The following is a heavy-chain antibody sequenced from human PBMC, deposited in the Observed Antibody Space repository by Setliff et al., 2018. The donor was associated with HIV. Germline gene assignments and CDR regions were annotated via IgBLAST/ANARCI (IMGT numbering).Heavy chain of an antibody. J-gene: IGHJ4*02. CDR1: GFTFSSYA. Sequence: LRLSCAASGFTFSSYAMSWVRQAPGKGLEWVSAISGSGGSTYYADSVKGRFTISRDNSKNALYLQMNSLRAEDTAVYYCASFELYQDIVLKPFFDYWGQGTLVTVSS. CDR3: ASFELYQDIVLKPFFDY. D-gene: IGHD2-8*01. CDR2: ISGSGGST. V-gene: IGHV3-23*01.